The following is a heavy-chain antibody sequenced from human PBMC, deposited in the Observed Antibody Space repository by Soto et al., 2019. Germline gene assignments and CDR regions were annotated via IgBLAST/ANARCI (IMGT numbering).Heavy chain of an antibody. J-gene: IGHJ4*02. CDR3: VHATPVPTGGDY. D-gene: IGHD4-17*01. CDR2: IYWDDDK. V-gene: IGHV2-5*02. CDR1: GFSLSTTGVG. Sequence: QITLKESGPTLVKPTQTLTLTCTFSGFSLSTTGVGVGWIRQPPGKALDWLALIYWDDDKRYSPSLKSRLTITKDTSKNQVVLTMTNMDPIDTATYYGVHATPVPTGGDYWGQGTLVTVSS.